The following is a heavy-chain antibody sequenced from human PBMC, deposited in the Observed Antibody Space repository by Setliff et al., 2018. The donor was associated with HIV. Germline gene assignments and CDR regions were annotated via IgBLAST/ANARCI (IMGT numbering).Heavy chain of an antibody. V-gene: IGHV4-34*01. Sequence: KPSETLSLPCAVYGESFSDYSWNWIRQTPEKGLEWIAEITQSGTTNYNPSLRGRVTIVVGTSKNHFSLNLRSVTAADTAFYYCATKGWNAYKAFDYWGQGTPVTV. CDR1: GESFSDYS. J-gene: IGHJ4*02. CDR3: ATKGWNAYKAFDY. CDR2: ITQSGTT. D-gene: IGHD1-1*01.